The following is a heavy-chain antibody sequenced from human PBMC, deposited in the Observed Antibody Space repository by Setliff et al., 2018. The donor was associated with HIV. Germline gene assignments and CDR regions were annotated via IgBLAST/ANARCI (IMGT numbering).Heavy chain of an antibody. Sequence: GESLKISCKGSGYTFSNYWIGWVRQMPGKGLEWMGIINPGDFDTRYSPSFQGQVTISADKSISTAYLQWSSLKASDTALYFCARLGGSGTYYRDAFDMWGQGTKVTVSS. CDR2: INPGDFDT. J-gene: IGHJ3*02. CDR3: ARLGGSGTYYRDAFDM. CDR1: GYTFSNYW. D-gene: IGHD3-10*01. V-gene: IGHV5-51*01.